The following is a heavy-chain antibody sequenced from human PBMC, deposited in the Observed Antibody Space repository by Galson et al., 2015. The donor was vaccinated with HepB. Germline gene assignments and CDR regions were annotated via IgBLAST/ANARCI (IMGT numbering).Heavy chain of an antibody. CDR1: GFTFSNYA. Sequence: SLRLSCAASGFTFSNYAMSWVRQAPGKGLEWVSAISGYGGSTYYADSVKGRFTISRDNSKKTLYLQMNSLRAEDTAVYYCAKGRVAEGSNVEKSNWFDPWGQGTLVTVSS. CDR3: AKGRVAEGSNVEKSNWFDP. J-gene: IGHJ5*02. CDR2: ISGYGGST. V-gene: IGHV3-23*01. D-gene: IGHD2-15*01.